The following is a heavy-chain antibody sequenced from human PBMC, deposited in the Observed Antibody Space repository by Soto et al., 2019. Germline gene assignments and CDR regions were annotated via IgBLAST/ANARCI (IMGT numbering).Heavy chain of an antibody. V-gene: IGHV4-38-2*02. CDR1: GYSISSDYY. CDR3: ARDPTHIVVVPAASHPDC. Sequence: LSLTCAVSGYSISSDYYWGWIRQPPGKGLEWIGSIYHSGSTYYNPSLKSRVTISVDTSKNQFSLKLSSVTAADTAVYYCARDPTHIVVVPAASHPDCWGQGTLVTVS. D-gene: IGHD2-2*01. J-gene: IGHJ4*02. CDR2: IYHSGST.